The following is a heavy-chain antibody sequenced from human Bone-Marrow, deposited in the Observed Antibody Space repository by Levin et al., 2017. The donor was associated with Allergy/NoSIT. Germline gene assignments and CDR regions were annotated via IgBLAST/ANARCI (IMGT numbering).Heavy chain of an antibody. Sequence: PGGSLRLSCAAFGFAFSNYGMHWVRQAPGKGLEWVASISYDGGNKYYADSVKGRFTISRDNSKSTLYLQMTSQRTDDTALYYCAKGSRYCLDGDCLIDYWGRGTQVTVSS. J-gene: IGHJ4*02. D-gene: IGHD2-21*01. V-gene: IGHV3-30*18. CDR3: AKGSRYCLDGDCLIDY. CDR2: ISYDGGNK. CDR1: GFAFSNYG.